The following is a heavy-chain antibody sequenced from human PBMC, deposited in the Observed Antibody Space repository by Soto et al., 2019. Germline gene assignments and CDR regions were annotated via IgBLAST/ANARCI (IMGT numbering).Heavy chain of an antibody. Sequence: GGSLRLSCSASGFTFSSYDMHWVRQGPGKGLEWVSAIGTAGDTNYAGSVKGRFTISRENAKNSLYLQMNSLRAGDAAIGPTLFDYWGQGTLVTVSS. CDR2: IGTAGDT. V-gene: IGHV3-13*04. CDR3: LFDY. CDR1: GFTFSSYD. J-gene: IGHJ4*02.